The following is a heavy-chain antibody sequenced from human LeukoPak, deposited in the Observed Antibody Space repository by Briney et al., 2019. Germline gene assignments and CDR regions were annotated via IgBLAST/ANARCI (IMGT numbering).Heavy chain of an antibody. J-gene: IGHJ4*02. D-gene: IGHD1-26*01. CDR2: INPNGGGT. V-gene: IGHV1-2*02. CDR1: GYTFTGYY. CDR3: AITLGPTTSDY. Sequence: EASVKASCKASGYTFTGYYMHWVRQAPGQGLEWMGWINPNGGGTNYAQKFQGRVTLTRDTSISTAYMYLSRLRSDDTAVYYCAITLGPTTSDYWGQGTLVTVYS.